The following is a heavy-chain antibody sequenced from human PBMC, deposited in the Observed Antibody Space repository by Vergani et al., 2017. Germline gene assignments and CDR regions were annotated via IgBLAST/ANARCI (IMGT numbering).Heavy chain of an antibody. CDR3: AKEGSSGPASSRYDP. D-gene: IGHD3-22*01. CDR1: GESIRSGSHY. CDR2: IHTGGST. Sequence: QVKLQESGPGLLKPSQTLSLTCTVSGESIRSGSHYWSWIRQPAGKGPEWFGHIHTGGSTDLNPSVKSRVSISVDTSKSQFSLKLSSVTAADTAVYYCAKEGSSGPASSRYDPWGQGTLVSFSS. J-gene: IGHJ5*02. V-gene: IGHV4-61*02.